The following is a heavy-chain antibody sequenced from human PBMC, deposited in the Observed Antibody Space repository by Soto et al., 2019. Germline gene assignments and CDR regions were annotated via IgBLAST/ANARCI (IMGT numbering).Heavy chain of an antibody. Sequence: EVQLVESGGGVLRPGGSLRLSCAASGFTFDDYGMSWARQAPGKGLEWVSGVNWNGGSTGYADSVKGRFTISRDNAKNALYLQMNSLRAEDTAFYYCVRGASLNFDYWGQGTLVIVSS. V-gene: IGHV3-20*04. CDR2: VNWNGGST. J-gene: IGHJ4*02. D-gene: IGHD1-26*01. CDR3: VRGASLNFDY. CDR1: GFTFDDYG.